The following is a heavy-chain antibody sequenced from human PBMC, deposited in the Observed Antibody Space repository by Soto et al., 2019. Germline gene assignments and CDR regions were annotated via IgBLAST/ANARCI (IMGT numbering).Heavy chain of an antibody. D-gene: IGHD6-25*01. CDR1: GGTFSSYA. V-gene: IGHV1-69*12. CDR3: ARGGSVGTADYYGMDV. Sequence: QVQLVQSGAEVTKPGSSVKVSCKASGGTFSSYAISWVRQAPGQGLEWMGGIIPIFGTANYAQKFQGRVTITADESTSTAYMELSSLRSEDTAVYYCARGGSVGTADYYGMDVWGQGTTVTVSS. J-gene: IGHJ6*02. CDR2: IIPIFGTA.